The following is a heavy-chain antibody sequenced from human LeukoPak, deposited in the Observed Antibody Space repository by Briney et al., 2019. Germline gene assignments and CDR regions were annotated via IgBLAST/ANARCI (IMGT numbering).Heavy chain of an antibody. Sequence: PGGSLRLSCAASGFTFSSYEMNWVRQAPGKGLEWVSYISSSGSTIYYADSVKGRFTISRDNAKNSLYLQMNSLRAEDTAVYYSARATLTAANPSYYGMDVWGQGTTVTVSS. CDR1: GFTFSSYE. V-gene: IGHV3-48*03. J-gene: IGHJ6*02. CDR3: ARATLTAANPSYYGMDV. CDR2: ISSSGSTI. D-gene: IGHD6-13*01.